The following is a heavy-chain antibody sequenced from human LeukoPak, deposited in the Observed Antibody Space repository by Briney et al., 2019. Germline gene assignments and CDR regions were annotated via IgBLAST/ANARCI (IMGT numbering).Heavy chain of an antibody. V-gene: IGHV3-23*01. D-gene: IGHD6-19*01. CDR2: ISGSGDNR. Sequence: GGSLRLSCAASGFTFSSHAMSWVRQAPGKGLEWGSSISGSGDNRNHADSVKGRFTISRDNSKSTLYLEMNSLRAEDTAIYYCAKDPLVSGTIYFDSWGQGTLLTVPS. J-gene: IGHJ4*02. CDR3: AKDPLVSGTIYFDS. CDR1: GFTFSSHA.